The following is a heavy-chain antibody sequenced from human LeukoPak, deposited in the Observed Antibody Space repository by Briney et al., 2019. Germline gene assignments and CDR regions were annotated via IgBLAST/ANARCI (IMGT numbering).Heavy chain of an antibody. CDR3: ARGGVNYDFWSGYYYYGMDV. D-gene: IGHD3-3*01. J-gene: IGHJ6*02. Sequence: SETLSLTCTVSGGSISSSSYYWGWIRQPPGTGLEWIGSIYYSGSTYYNPSLKSRVTISVDTSKNQFSLKLSSVTAADTAVYYCARGGVNYDFWSGYYYYGMDVWGQGTTVTVSS. CDR2: IYYSGST. CDR1: GGSISSSSYY. V-gene: IGHV4-39*01.